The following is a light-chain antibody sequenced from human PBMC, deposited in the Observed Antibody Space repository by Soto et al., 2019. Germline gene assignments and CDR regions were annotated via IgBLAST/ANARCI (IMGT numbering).Light chain of an antibody. CDR3: QQYHSLYT. J-gene: IGKJ2*01. Sequence: DIQMTQSPSTLSASVGDRVTITCRASQSISSWLAWYQQKPGKAPKVLIYKASSLESGVPSRFSGSGSGTEFTLTISSPQPDDFATYYCQQYHSLYTFGQGTKLEI. CDR1: QSISSW. CDR2: KAS. V-gene: IGKV1-5*03.